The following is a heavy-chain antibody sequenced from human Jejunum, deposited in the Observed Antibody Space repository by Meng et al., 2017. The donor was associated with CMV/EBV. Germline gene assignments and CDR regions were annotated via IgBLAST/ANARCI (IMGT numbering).Heavy chain of an antibody. J-gene: IGHJ3*02. CDR3: ASSMQFDMDASDM. Sequence: SRFTVGTKWMHWVRQAPGKGLVWVSRIDSDGSTTSYADSVKGRFTISRDNAKNTLYLEMNSLRVGDTAVYYCASSMQFDMDASDMWGQGTMVTVSS. CDR1: RFTVGTKW. CDR2: IDSDGSTT. D-gene: IGHD2-15*01. V-gene: IGHV3-74*01.